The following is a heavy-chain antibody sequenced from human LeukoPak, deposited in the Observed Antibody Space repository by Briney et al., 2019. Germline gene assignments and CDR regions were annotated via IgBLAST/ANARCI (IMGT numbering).Heavy chain of an antibody. CDR3: ARAPIQLWFGDYYYYGMDV. CDR1: GGSISSGGYY. V-gene: IGHV4-31*03. D-gene: IGHD5-18*01. Sequence: SSQTLSLTCTVSGGSISSGGYYWSWIRQHPGKGLEWIGYIYYSGSTYYNPSLKSRVTISVDTSKNQFSLKLSSVTAADTAVYYCARAPIQLWFGDYYYYGMDVWGQGTTVTVSS. CDR2: IYYSGST. J-gene: IGHJ6*02.